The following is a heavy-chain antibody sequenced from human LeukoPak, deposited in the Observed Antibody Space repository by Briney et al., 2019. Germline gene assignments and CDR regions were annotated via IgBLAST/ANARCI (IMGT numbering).Heavy chain of an antibody. J-gene: IGHJ4*02. V-gene: IGHV4-39*01. CDR2: IYSSGST. D-gene: IGHD6-19*01. CDR3: ARDIAVAAHYFDY. CDR1: GVSISSSSYY. Sequence: SETLSLTCNVSGVSISSSSYYWGWIRQPPGKGLEWIGSIYSSGSTYYNSSLKSRVTISIDTSKNQVSLKMSSVTAADTAVYYCARDIAVAAHYFDYWGQGTLVTVSS.